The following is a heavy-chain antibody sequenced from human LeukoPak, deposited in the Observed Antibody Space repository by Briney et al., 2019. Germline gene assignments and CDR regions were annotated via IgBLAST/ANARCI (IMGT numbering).Heavy chain of an antibody. CDR3: AKDVGPVVTAGNFDY. Sequence: PGGSLRLSCAASGFTFDDYAMHWVRQAPGKGLEWVSGISWNSGSIGYADSVKGRFTISRDNAKNSLYLQMNSLRAEDTALYYCAKDVGPVVTAGNFDYWGQGTLVTVSS. V-gene: IGHV3-9*01. J-gene: IGHJ4*02. D-gene: IGHD2-21*02. CDR1: GFTFDDYA. CDR2: ISWNSGSI.